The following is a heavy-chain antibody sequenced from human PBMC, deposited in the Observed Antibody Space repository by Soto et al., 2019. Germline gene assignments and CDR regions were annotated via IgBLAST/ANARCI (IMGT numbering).Heavy chain of an antibody. CDR3: ARVPYYYYYMDV. CDR1: GLTVSSNY. CDR2: IYSGGST. Sequence: GGSLRLSCAASGLTVSSNYRSWVRQAPGKGLEWVSVIYSGGSTYYADSVKGRFTISRDNSKNTLYLRMNSLRAEDTAVYYCARVPYYYYYMDVWGKGTTVTVSS. J-gene: IGHJ6*03. V-gene: IGHV3-66*01.